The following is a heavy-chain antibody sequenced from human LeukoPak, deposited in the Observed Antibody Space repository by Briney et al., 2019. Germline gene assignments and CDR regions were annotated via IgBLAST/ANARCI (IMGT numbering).Heavy chain of an antibody. J-gene: IGHJ4*02. CDR3: ATAPYDSIGIFDY. V-gene: IGHV3-43D*03. D-gene: IGHD3-22*01. CDR2: ISWDGDST. CDR1: GFTFDDYA. Sequence: GGSLRLSCAASGFTFDDYAMHWVRQAPGKGLECVSLISWDGDSTYYSDSVNGRFTISRDNNKNSLYLQMKSLRTEDTALYYCATAPYDSIGIFDYWGQGTLVTVSS.